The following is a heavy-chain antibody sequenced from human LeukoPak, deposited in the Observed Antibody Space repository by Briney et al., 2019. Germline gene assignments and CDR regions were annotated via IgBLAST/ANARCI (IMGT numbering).Heavy chain of an antibody. Sequence: ASVKVSCKASGYTFTSYAISWVRQAPGQGLEWMGGIIPIFGTANYAQKFQGRVTITADKSTSTAYMELSSLRSEDTAVYYCAGSGSYYNLPHYWGQGTLVTVSS. CDR2: IIPIFGTA. CDR1: GYTFTSYA. CDR3: AGSGSYYNLPHY. V-gene: IGHV1-69*06. J-gene: IGHJ4*02. D-gene: IGHD3-10*01.